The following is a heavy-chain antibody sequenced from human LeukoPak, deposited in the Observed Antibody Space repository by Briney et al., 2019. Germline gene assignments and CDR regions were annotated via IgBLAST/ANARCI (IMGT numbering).Heavy chain of an antibody. J-gene: IGHJ3*02. V-gene: IGHV1-3*01. Sequence: ASVKVSCTASGYTFINFAINWGRQAPGQRPEWMGWINAGNGNTKYSQKFQGRVTITRDTSASTAYMELSSLRSEDTAVYYCARGPFSLSSGWYIWGQGTMVTVSS. D-gene: IGHD6-19*01. CDR1: GYTFINFA. CDR2: INAGNGNT. CDR3: ARGPFSLSSGWYI.